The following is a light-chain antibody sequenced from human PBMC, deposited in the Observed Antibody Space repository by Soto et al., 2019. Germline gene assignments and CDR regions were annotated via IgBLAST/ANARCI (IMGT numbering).Light chain of an antibody. V-gene: IGLV2-14*01. CDR2: DVY. Sequence: QSVLTQPTSVSGSPGQSITISCTGTSSDVGGFNYVSWYQQHPGKAPILLIFDVYSRPSGISNRFSGSKSGNTASLTISGLQAENEADYYCSSYTTSSSYVFGAGTKAAVL. CDR3: SSYTTSSSYV. J-gene: IGLJ1*01. CDR1: SSDVGGFNY.